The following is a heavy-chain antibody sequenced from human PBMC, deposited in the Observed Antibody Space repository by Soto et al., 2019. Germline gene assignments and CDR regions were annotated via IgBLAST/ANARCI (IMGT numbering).Heavy chain of an antibody. CDR3: ARVLGHYESSGQRDY. CDR2: ISAYNGNT. CDR1: GYTFTSYG. D-gene: IGHD3-22*01. Sequence: ASVKVSCKASGYTFTSYGISWVRQAPGQGLEWMGWISAYNGNTNYAQKLQGRVTMTTDTSTSTAYMELRSLRSDDTAVYYCARVLGHYESSGQRDYWGQGTLGAVS. V-gene: IGHV1-18*04. J-gene: IGHJ4*02.